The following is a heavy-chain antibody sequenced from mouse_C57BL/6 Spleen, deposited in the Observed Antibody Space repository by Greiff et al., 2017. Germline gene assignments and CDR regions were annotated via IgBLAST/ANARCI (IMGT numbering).Heavy chain of an antibody. CDR1: GYTFTSYW. D-gene: IGHD1-1*01. J-gene: IGHJ1*03. CDR2: IYPGSGST. CDR3: ASGAAVDRYFDF. V-gene: IGHV1-55*01. Sequence: QVQLQQPGAELVKPGASVKMSCKASGYTFTSYWMNWVKQRPGQGLEWIGDIYPGSGSTNYNEKFKSKATLTVDTSSSTANMQLSSLTSEDSAVYYCASGAAVDRYFDFWGTGTTVTVSS.